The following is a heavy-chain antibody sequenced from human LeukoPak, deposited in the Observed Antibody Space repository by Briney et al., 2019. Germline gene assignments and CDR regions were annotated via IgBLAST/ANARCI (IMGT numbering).Heavy chain of an antibody. Sequence: ASVKVSCKASGYTFTSYDINWVRQATGQGLEWMGWMNPNSGNTGYAQKFQGRVTMTRDTSISTAYMELSRLRSDDTAVYYCARVTVYYYDSSGPQYYFDYWGQGTLVTVSS. CDR3: ARVTVYYYDSSGPQYYFDY. CDR2: MNPNSGNT. J-gene: IGHJ4*02. D-gene: IGHD3-22*01. CDR1: GYTFTSYD. V-gene: IGHV1-8*01.